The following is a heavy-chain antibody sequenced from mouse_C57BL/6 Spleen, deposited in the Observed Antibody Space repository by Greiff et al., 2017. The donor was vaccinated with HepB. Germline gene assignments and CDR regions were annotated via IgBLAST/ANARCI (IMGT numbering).Heavy chain of an antibody. D-gene: IGHD2-4*01. CDR1: GFTFSDYG. Sequence: EVQRVESGGGLVKPGGSLKLSCAASGFTFSDYGMHWVRQAPEKGLEWVAYISSGSSTIYYADTVKGRFTISRDNAKNTLFLQMTSLRSEDTAMYYCARQYDSGGFAYWGQGTLVTVSA. CDR3: ARQYDSGGFAY. J-gene: IGHJ3*01. V-gene: IGHV5-17*01. CDR2: ISSGSSTI.